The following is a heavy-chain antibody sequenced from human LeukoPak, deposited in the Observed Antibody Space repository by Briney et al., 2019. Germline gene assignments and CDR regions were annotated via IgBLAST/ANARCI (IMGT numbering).Heavy chain of an antibody. CDR3: YGIRLGDGFQI. D-gene: IGHD3-16*01. CDR2: IYSYGFT. Sequence: PGGSLRLSCAASGFTVSNNYMGWVRQAPGKGLEWVSVIYSYGFTSYADSVKGGFTISRDNSKNTMYLQMNSLRAEDTAVYYCYGIRLGDGFQIWGQRTMVIVSS. J-gene: IGHJ3*02. V-gene: IGHV3-53*01. CDR1: GFTVSNNY.